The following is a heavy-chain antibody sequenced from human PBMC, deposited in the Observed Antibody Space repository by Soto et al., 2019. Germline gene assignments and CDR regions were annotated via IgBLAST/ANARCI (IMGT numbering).Heavy chain of an antibody. CDR3: AREGLLGTYYYYYGMDV. CDR2: MNPNSGNT. V-gene: IGHV1-8*01. CDR1: GYTFTSYD. Sequence: QVQLVQSGAEVKKPGASVKVSCKASGYTFTSYDINWVRQATGQGLEWMGWMNPNSGNTGYAQKFQGRVTMTRNTSXSXXYMELSSLRSEDTAVYYCAREGLLGTYYYYYGMDVWGQGTTVTVSS. D-gene: IGHD2-15*01. J-gene: IGHJ6*02.